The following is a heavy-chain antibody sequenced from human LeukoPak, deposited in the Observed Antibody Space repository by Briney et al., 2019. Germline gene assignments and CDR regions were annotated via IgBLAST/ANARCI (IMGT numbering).Heavy chain of an antibody. CDR3: AKVGSSGYIFDY. Sequence: GGSLRLSCAASGFTFSSYAMSWVRQAPVKGLEWVSAISGSGGSTYYADSVKGRFTISRDNSKNTLYLQMNSLRAEDTAVYYCAKVGSSGYIFDYWGQGTLVTVSS. CDR1: GFTFSSYA. D-gene: IGHD3-22*01. V-gene: IGHV3-23*01. J-gene: IGHJ4*02. CDR2: ISGSGGST.